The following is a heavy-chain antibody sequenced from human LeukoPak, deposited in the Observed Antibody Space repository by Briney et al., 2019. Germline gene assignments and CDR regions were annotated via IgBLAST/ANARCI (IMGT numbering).Heavy chain of an antibody. Sequence: PGGSLRLSCAASGFTFSSYAMSWVRQAPGKGLEWVSAISGSGGSTYYADSVKGRFTISRDNSKNTLYLQMNSLRAEDTAVYYCAKLGGGTLAVAGEFDPWGQGTLVTVSS. J-gene: IGHJ5*02. D-gene: IGHD6-19*01. CDR3: AKLGGGTLAVAGEFDP. V-gene: IGHV3-23*01. CDR2: ISGSGGST. CDR1: GFTFSSYA.